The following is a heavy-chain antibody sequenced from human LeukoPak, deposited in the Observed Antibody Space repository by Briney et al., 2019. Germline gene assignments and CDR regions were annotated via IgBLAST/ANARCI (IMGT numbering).Heavy chain of an antibody. V-gene: IGHV3-30-3*01. CDR1: GFTFSSYA. J-gene: IGHJ4*02. Sequence: GGSLRLSCAASGFTFSSYAMHWVRQAPGKGLEWVAVISYGGSNKYYADSVKGRFTISRDNSKNTLYLQMNSLRAEDTAVYYCARGPGIAVAGTGGEWGQGTLVTVSS. D-gene: IGHD6-19*01. CDR2: ISYGGSNK. CDR3: ARGPGIAVAGTGGE.